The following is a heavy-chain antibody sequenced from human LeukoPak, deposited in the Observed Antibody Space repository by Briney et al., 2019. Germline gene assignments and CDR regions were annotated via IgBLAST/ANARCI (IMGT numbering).Heavy chain of an antibody. V-gene: IGHV3-30*18. CDR2: ISYDGSNK. CDR3: AKETVVTAPPYYYGMDV. CDR1: GFSFKNHG. J-gene: IGHJ6*02. D-gene: IGHD2-21*02. Sequence: GRSLRLSCAASGFSFKNHGMHWVRQAPGKGLEWVSVISYDGSNKYYADSVKGRFTISRDNSKNTLYLQMNSLRAEDTAVYYCAKETVVTAPPYYYGMDVWGQGTTVTVSS.